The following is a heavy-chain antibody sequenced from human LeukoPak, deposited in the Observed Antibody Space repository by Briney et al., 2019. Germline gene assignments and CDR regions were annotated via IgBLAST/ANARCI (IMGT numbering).Heavy chain of an antibody. D-gene: IGHD3-22*01. V-gene: IGHV4-39*01. CDR3: ASHRDFMIVVALDY. J-gene: IGHJ4*02. CDR1: GGSFSSSSYC. Sequence: SETLTLTCTVSGGSFSSSSYCWGWIRQPPGKGLEWIGSIYYSGSTYYNPSLKSRVTISVDTSKNQFSLKLSSVTAADTAVYYCASHRDFMIVVALDYWGQGTLVTVSS. CDR2: IYYSGST.